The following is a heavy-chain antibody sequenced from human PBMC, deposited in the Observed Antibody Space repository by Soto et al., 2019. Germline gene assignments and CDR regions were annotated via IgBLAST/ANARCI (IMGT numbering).Heavy chain of an antibody. J-gene: IGHJ5*02. CDR2: IYYSGNT. D-gene: IGHD1-1*01. CDR3: AKQGGKYGIRSFDP. CDR1: GGSISSDY. V-gene: IGHV4-59*08. Sequence: SETLSLTCTVSGGSISSDYWSWIRQSPGKGLEWIGYIYYSGNTEYNPSLGSRVTISIDASKNQVSLNLKSVTAADTAVYYCAKQGGKYGIRSFDPWGQGTLVTVS.